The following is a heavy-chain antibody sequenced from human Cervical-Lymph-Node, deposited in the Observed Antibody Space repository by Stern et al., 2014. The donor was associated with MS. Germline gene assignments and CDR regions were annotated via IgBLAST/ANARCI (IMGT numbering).Heavy chain of an antibody. CDR2: LSYSGSA. V-gene: IGHV4-59*08. Sequence: QLQLQESGPGLVKPSETLSLTCTVSGGSISSYYWSWIRQPPGKGPEWIGYLSYSGSANYNPPLTSRATIPIATSKHRFHPSLRPVTAADTAVYYCARHGPPRRRDDSNHPNFDYWGPGTLVAVSS. D-gene: IGHD5-24*01. J-gene: IGHJ4*02. CDR1: GGSISSYY. CDR3: ARHGPPRRRDDSNHPNFDY.